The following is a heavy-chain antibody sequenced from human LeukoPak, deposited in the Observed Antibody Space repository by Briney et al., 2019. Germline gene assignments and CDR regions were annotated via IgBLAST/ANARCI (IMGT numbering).Heavy chain of an antibody. CDR1: GDSISSSSYY. Sequence: SETLSLTCTVSGDSISSSSYYWGWIRQPPGKGLEWIGTIFYSGSTYYNPSLKSRVTISVDTSKNQFSLKLSSVTAADTAVYYCAPQILLCHNYWAQGTLVTVSS. J-gene: IGHJ4*02. V-gene: IGHV4-39*01. D-gene: IGHD2/OR15-2a*01. CDR2: IFYSGST. CDR3: APQILLCHNY.